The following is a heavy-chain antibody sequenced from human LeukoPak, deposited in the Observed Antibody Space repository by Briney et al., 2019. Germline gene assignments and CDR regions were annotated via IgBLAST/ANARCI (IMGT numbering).Heavy chain of an antibody. Sequence: GESLKISCAASGFTLSSYWMSWVRQAPGKGLEWVANIKQDGSKKSYVDSVKGRFTISRDNAKNSLYLQMNSLRAEDTAIYYCTRVGYIDEGIDYWGQGTLVTVSS. D-gene: IGHD5-24*01. J-gene: IGHJ4*02. CDR2: IKQDGSKK. V-gene: IGHV3-7*04. CDR1: GFTLSSYW. CDR3: TRVGYIDEGIDY.